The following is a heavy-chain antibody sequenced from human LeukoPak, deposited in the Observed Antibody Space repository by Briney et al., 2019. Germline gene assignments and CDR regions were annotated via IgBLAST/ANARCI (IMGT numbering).Heavy chain of an antibody. V-gene: IGHV1-3*01. CDR2: INAGNGNT. Sequence: ASVKVSCKASGYTFTSYAMHWVRQAPGQRLEWMGWINAGNGNTKYSQKFQGRVTITRDTSASTAYMELSSLRSEDTAVYYCARVPPLYGPGSYYPFFDYWGQGTLVTVSS. J-gene: IGHJ4*02. CDR1: GYTFTSYA. CDR3: ARVPPLYGPGSYYPFFDY. D-gene: IGHD3-10*01.